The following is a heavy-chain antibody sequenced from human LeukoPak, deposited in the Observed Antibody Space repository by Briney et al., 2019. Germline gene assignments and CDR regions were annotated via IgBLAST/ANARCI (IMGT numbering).Heavy chain of an antibody. CDR1: GFPFTTSA. Sequence: TSVKVSCKASGFPFTTSAVQWVRQARGQRLEWIGWIVVGSDNTNYSQKFQERVTITRDMSTSTAYMELSSLRSEDTAVYYCAAYRRLTSYYYLNWFDPGGQGTLVSVSS. V-gene: IGHV1-58*01. D-gene: IGHD3-22*01. CDR3: AAYRRLTSYYYLNWFDP. CDR2: IVVGSDNT. J-gene: IGHJ5*02.